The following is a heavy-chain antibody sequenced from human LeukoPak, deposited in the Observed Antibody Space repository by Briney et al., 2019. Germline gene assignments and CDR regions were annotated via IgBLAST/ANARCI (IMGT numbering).Heavy chain of an antibody. CDR1: GFTFNDYW. Sequence: GGSLRLSCAASGFTFNDYWMTWVRQAPGKGLEWVANIKQDGSEKYYVDSVKGRFTISRDNAKNSLYLQMNSLRAEDTAVYYCAKRNLAGYFDYWGQGTLVTVSS. CDR2: IKQDGSEK. D-gene: IGHD1-1*01. CDR3: AKRNLAGYFDY. V-gene: IGHV3-7*03. J-gene: IGHJ4*02.